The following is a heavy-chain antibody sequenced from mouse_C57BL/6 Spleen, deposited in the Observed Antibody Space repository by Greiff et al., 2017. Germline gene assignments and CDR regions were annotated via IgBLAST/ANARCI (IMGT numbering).Heavy chain of an antibody. D-gene: IGHD2-4*01. CDR2: INPNNGGT. Sequence: EVQLQESGPELVKPGASVKIPCKASGYTFTDYNMDWVKQSHGKSLEWIGDINPNNGGTIYNQKFKGKATLTVDKSSSTAYMELRSLTSEDTAVYYCARGEDIYDYDVWAMDYWGQGTSVTVSS. J-gene: IGHJ4*01. CDR3: ARGEDIYDYDVWAMDY. V-gene: IGHV1-18*01. CDR1: GYTFTDYN.